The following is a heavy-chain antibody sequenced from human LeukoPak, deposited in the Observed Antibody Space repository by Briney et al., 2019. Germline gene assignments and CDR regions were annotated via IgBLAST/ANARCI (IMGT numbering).Heavy chain of an antibody. J-gene: IGHJ3*02. Sequence: SETLSLTCNVSGGSIDSTNWWNWVRQPPGKGLEWIGEIHHDGRINYNPSLKSRVTLSVDKSKDQFSLRLNSVTAADTAVYYCARIGSGWYDAFDIWGQGTMVTVSS. CDR2: IHHDGRI. CDR3: ARIGSGWYDAFDI. CDR1: GGSIDSTNW. D-gene: IGHD6-19*01. V-gene: IGHV4/OR15-8*01.